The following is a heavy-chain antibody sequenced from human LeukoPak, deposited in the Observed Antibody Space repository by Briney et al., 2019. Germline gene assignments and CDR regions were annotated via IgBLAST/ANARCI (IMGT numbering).Heavy chain of an antibody. CDR2: INHSGST. D-gene: IGHD1-26*01. CDR3: ARGATVVGATPFDY. Sequence: PSETLSLTCAVSGYSISSGYYWDWIRQPPGKGLEWIGEINHSGSTNYNPSLKSRVTISVDTSKNQFSLKLSSVTAADTAVYYCARGATVVGATPFDYWGQGTLVTVSS. CDR1: GYSISSGYY. J-gene: IGHJ4*02. V-gene: IGHV4-38-2*01.